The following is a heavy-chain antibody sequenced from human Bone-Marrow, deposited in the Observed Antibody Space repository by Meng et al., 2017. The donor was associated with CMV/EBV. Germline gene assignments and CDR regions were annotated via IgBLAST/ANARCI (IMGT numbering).Heavy chain of an antibody. J-gene: IGHJ5*02. CDR3: ARDQYCSITSCLNWFDP. CDR2: IYYSGTT. D-gene: IGHD2-2*01. Sequence: SETLSLTCTVSGGSISSGGFYWVWIRQPPGGGLEWIGSIYYSGTTYYSRSLKSRVAISVDTANNRFSLRLTSVTAADTAVYYCARDQYCSITSCLNWFDPWGQGTLVTVSS. CDR1: GGSISSGGFY. V-gene: IGHV4-39*07.